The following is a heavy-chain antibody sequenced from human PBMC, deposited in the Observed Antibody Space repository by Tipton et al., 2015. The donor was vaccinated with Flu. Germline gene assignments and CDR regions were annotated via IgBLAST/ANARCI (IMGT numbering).Heavy chain of an antibody. D-gene: IGHD6-19*01. Sequence: TLSLTCAVYGGSFSGYYWSWIRQPPGKGLEWIGEINHSGSTNYNPSLKSRVTISVDTSKNQFSLKLSSVTAADTAVYYCARARRLRYSSGWYYFDYWGQGTLVTVSS. J-gene: IGHJ4*02. CDR3: ARARRLRYSSGWYYFDY. CDR1: GGSFSGYY. V-gene: IGHV4-34*01. CDR2: INHSGST.